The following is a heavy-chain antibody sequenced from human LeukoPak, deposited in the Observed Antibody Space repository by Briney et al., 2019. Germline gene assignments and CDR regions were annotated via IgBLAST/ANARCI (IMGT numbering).Heavy chain of an antibody. CDR1: GYTFTGFY. CDR2: INPNSGGT. CDR3: AREEVSVISDTCCSGLGY. J-gene: IGHJ4*02. V-gene: IGHV1-2*02. D-gene: IGHD3-10*01. Sequence: ASLKVSCKASGYTFTGFYIHWVRQAPGQGLEWMGWINPNSGGTNYAQKLQGRVTMTRDTSINTAYMELGSLRSDDTAVYYCAREEVSVISDTCCSGLGYWGQGTLVTVSS.